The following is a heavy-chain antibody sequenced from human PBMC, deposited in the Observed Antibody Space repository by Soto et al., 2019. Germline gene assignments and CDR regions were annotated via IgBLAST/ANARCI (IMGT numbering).Heavy chain of an antibody. CDR2: IKKDGSEK. Sequence: EVQLVESGGGLVQPGGSLGLSCAASGFTFSYYGMSWVRQAPGKGLEWVANIKKDGSEKYYVDSVKGRFTISRDNAKNSMYLQMSSLRDGDTAVYFCVRGRTGMDVWGQGTTVTVSS. CDR1: GFTFSYYG. V-gene: IGHV3-7*05. CDR3: VRGRTGMDV. J-gene: IGHJ6*02.